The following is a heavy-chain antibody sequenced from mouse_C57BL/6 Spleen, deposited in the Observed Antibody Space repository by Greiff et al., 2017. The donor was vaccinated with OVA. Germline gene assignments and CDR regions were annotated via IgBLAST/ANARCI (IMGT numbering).Heavy chain of an antibody. V-gene: IGHV1-5*01. Sequence: VQLQQSGTVLARPGASVKMSCKTSGYTFTSYWMHWVKQRPGQGLEWIGAIYPGNSDTSYNQKFKGKAKLTAVTSASTAYMELSSLTNEDSAVYYCTRWELGRGYFDVWGTGTTVTVSS. J-gene: IGHJ1*03. CDR2: IYPGNSDT. CDR3: TRWELGRGYFDV. CDR1: GYTFTSYW. D-gene: IGHD4-1*01.